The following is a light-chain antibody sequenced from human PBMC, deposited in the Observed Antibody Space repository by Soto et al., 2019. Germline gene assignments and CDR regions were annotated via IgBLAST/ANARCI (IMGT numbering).Light chain of an antibody. Sequence: EILMTQSPGTLSVSPGERATLSCRASQSVTTNLAWYQQKPGQAPRLLIYGASTGATGIPARFSGSGSGTEFTLTISSLQSEDFAVYHCQQYSNWPLITFGQGTRLEIK. CDR1: QSVTTN. J-gene: IGKJ5*01. CDR3: QQYSNWPLIT. CDR2: GAS. V-gene: IGKV3-15*01.